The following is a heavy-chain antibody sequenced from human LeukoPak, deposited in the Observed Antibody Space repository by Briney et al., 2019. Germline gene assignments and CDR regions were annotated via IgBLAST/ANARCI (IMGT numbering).Heavy chain of an antibody. CDR2: INHSGST. CDR1: GGSISSYY. D-gene: IGHD6-6*01. J-gene: IGHJ5*02. Sequence: KASETLSLTCTVSGGSISSYYWSWIRQPPGKGLEWIGEINHSGSTNYNPSLKSRVTISVDTSKNQFSLKLSSVTAADTAVYYCATDLVWFDPWGQGTLVTVSS. CDR3: ATDLVWFDP. V-gene: IGHV4-34*01.